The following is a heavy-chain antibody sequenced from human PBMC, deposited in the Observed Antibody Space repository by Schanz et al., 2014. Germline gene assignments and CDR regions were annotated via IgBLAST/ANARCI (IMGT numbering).Heavy chain of an antibody. D-gene: IGHD4-17*01. J-gene: IGHJ3*02. V-gene: IGHV4-4*02. CDR3: ARDRGHGDLPGDI. Sequence: QVQLQESGPGLVKPSGTLSLTCAVSGGSISSSDWWSWVRQPPGKGLEWIGFISYSGSTYYNPSLKSRVTISMHTSKNQFSLKLSSVTAADTAVYYCARDRGHGDLPGDIWGQGTMVTVSS. CDR1: GGSISSSDW. CDR2: ISYSGST.